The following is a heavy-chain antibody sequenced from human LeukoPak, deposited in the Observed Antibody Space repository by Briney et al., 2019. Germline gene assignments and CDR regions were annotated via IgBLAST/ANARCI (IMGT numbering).Heavy chain of an antibody. D-gene: IGHD2-15*01. CDR1: GGSISRSSYY. J-gene: IGHJ6*03. V-gene: IGHV4-39*01. CDR2: IYYSGSS. Sequence: SETLSLTWTVSGGSISRSSYYWGWIRQPPGKGLEWIGNIYYSGSSSYNPSLTSRVTISVDTSKNHFSLKLTSVTAADTAVYYCARQVDYYYYMDVWGKGTTVTVSS. CDR3: ARQVDYYYYMDV.